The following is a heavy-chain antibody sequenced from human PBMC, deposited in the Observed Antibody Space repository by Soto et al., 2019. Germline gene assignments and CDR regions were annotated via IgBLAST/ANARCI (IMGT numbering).Heavy chain of an antibody. CDR3: ARDQGIASSGPFDY. Sequence: PSETLSLTCTVSGDSLSNYYWSWIRQAPGKGLEWIGFIYHSGNTNYNPSLKSRVTMSIDTSKSQFSLKLNSVTAADTAVYYCARDQGIASSGPFDYWGPGTLVTVSS. CDR1: GDSLSNYY. D-gene: IGHD6-13*01. J-gene: IGHJ4*02. V-gene: IGHV4-59*01. CDR2: IYHSGNT.